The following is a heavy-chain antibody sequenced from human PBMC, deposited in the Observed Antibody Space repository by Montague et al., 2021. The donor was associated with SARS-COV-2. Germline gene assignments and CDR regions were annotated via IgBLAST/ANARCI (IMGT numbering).Heavy chain of an antibody. Sequence: ETLSLTCTVAGGSISSSSYDWGWIRQPPGKGLEWIGNIYYSGSTYYNPSVKSRVTISVDTSKNQFSLKLSSVTAADTAAYYCARQKMGSVTIFGVVMHDRWFDQWGQGTLVTVSS. CDR2: IYYSGST. J-gene: IGHJ5*02. CDR1: GGSISSSSYD. D-gene: IGHD3-3*01. CDR3: ARQKMGSVTIFGVVMHDRWFDQ. V-gene: IGHV4-39*01.